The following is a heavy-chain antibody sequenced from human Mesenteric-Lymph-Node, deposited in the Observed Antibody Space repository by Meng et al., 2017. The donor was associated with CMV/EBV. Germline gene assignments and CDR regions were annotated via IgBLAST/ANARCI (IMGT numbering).Heavy chain of an antibody. CDR2: TYYRSESYN. V-gene: IGHV6-1*01. CDR1: GDSISSNNAA. J-gene: IGHJ4*02. CDR3: AYFGDLPPLW. D-gene: IGHD3-16*01. Sequence: LQHPGPGMVKSSQTPSVTGTTSGDSISSNNAAWNWIRQSPSRGLELLGRTYYRSESYNDYAVSVKSRISVNLDTSKNQLSLHLNFVTPEDTAVYYCAYFGDLPPLWWGQGTLVTVSS.